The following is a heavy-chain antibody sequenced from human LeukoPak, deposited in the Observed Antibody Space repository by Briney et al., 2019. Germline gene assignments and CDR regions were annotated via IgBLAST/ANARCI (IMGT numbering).Heavy chain of an antibody. CDR1: GFTFSSFA. CDR3: AKDQTRVSYGPDY. D-gene: IGHD5-18*01. V-gene: IGHV3-23*01. J-gene: IGHJ4*02. Sequence: GGSLRLSCAASGFTFSSFAMSWVRQAPGKGLEWVSAISGSGGSTYYADSVKGRFTISRDNSKNTLYLQMNSLRAEDTAVYYCAKDQTRVSYGPDYWGQGTLVTVSS. CDR2: ISGSGGST.